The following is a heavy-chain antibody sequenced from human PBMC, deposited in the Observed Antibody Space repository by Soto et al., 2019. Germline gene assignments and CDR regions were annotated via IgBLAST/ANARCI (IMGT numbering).Heavy chain of an antibody. Sequence: QVQLVESGGGVVQPGRSLRLSCAASGFTFSSYAMHWVRQAPGKGLEWVAVISYDGSNKYYADSVKGRFTISRDNSKNTLYLQMNSLRAEDTAVYYCAREVGSCSGGTCSPLDYWGQGTLVTVSS. CDR2: ISYDGSNK. CDR1: GFTFSSYA. V-gene: IGHV3-30-3*01. CDR3: AREVGSCSGGTCSPLDY. D-gene: IGHD2-15*01. J-gene: IGHJ4*02.